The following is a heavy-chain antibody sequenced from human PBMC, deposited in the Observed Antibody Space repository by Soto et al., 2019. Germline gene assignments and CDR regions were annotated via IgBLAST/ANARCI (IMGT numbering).Heavy chain of an antibody. CDR2: ISSSSSYI. J-gene: IGHJ4*02. Sequence: EVQLVESGGGLVKPGGSLRLSCAASGFTFSSYSMNWVRQAPGKGLEWVSSISSSSSYIYYADSVKGRFTISRDNAKNSRYLQMNSLRAEDTAVYYCARAVAAAATGYWGQGTLVTVSS. V-gene: IGHV3-21*01. CDR1: GFTFSSYS. CDR3: ARAVAAAATGY. D-gene: IGHD6-13*01.